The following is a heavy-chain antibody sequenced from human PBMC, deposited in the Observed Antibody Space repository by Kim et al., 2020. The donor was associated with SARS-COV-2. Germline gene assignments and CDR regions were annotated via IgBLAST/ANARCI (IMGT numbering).Heavy chain of an antibody. CDR3: AKDGLRWSGYFTAFDI. J-gene: IGHJ3*02. Sequence: SVKGRFTISRDNAKNSLYLQMNSLRAEDTALYYCAKDGLRWSGYFTAFDIWGQGTMVTVSS. V-gene: IGHV3-9*01. D-gene: IGHD3-3*01.